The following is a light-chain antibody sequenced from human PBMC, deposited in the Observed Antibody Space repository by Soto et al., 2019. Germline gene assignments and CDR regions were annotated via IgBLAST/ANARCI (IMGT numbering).Light chain of an antibody. J-gene: IGKJ2*01. Sequence: EIVLTQSPGTLSLSPGERATLSCRASQSLSSSYLAWYQQKPGQAPSLLICGASSTGTGIPDRFSASGSGTDLTVSIIRLEPEDFRVDFCQQYDTSPITFGNGNNLEIK. CDR1: QSLSSSY. CDR2: GAS. CDR3: QQYDTSPIT. V-gene: IGKV3-20*01.